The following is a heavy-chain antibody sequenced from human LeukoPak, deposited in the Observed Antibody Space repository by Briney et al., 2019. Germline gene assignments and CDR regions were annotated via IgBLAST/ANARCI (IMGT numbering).Heavy chain of an antibody. Sequence: PGGSLRLSCAASGFKFDAYPMSWVRQAPGKGLEWVSSISDSGGSTHYAESVRGRFTISRDNSKNTLYLQMNSLRAEDTAEYYCAKVMYYYGSGSFDYWGQGTLVTVSS. V-gene: IGHV3-23*01. CDR2: ISDSGGST. D-gene: IGHD3-10*01. J-gene: IGHJ4*02. CDR1: GFKFDAYP. CDR3: AKVMYYYGSGSFDY.